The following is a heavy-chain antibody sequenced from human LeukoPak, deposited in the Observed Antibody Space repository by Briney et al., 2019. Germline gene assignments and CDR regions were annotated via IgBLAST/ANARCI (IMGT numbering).Heavy chain of an antibody. CDR1: GFIFSGSS. V-gene: IGHV3-30*02. Sequence: GGSLSLSCAASGFIFSGSSMHWVRQAPGKGLEWVSFIRFDATNKYYADSVKGRFTISRDNSNNTLYLQLNNVRTEDTATYFCAKEQYPGYFDYWGQGTLVTVSS. CDR3: AKEQYPGYFDY. CDR2: IRFDATNK. D-gene: IGHD1-14*01. J-gene: IGHJ4*02.